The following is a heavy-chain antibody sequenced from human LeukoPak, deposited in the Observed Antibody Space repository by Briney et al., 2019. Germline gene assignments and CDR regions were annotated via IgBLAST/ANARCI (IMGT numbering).Heavy chain of an antibody. CDR2: IIPIFGTA. CDR3: ARGVPYYDFWSGYSGFDH. CDR1: GGTFISYA. J-gene: IGHJ5*02. Sequence: GASVKVSCKASGGTFISYAISWVRQAPGQGLDWMGGIIPIFGTANYAQKFQGRVTITADESTSTAYMELSSLRSEDTAVYYCARGVPYYDFWSGYSGFDHWGQGTLVTVSS. D-gene: IGHD3-3*01. V-gene: IGHV1-69*13.